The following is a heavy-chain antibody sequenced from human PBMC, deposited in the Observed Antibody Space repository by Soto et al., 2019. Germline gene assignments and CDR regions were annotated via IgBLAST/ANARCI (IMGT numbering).Heavy chain of an antibody. J-gene: IGHJ6*03. V-gene: IGHV4-59*08. Sequence: QVQLQESGPGLVKPSETLSLTCTVSGGSISSYYWSWIRQPPGKGLEWIGYIYYSGSTNYNPSLKGRVTISVDTSKNQFSLKLSSVTAADTAVYYCARLRVTMVRGVTLPEDYYYYYMDVWGKGTTVTVSS. CDR3: ARLRVTMVRGVTLPEDYYYYYMDV. CDR2: IYYSGST. D-gene: IGHD3-10*01. CDR1: GGSISSYY.